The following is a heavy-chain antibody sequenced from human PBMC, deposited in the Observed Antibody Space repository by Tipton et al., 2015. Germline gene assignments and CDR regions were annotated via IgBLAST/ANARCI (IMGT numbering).Heavy chain of an antibody. CDR1: GGSVTSGSYY. D-gene: IGHD4-17*01. CDR3: ARSRYTVTPDS. J-gene: IGHJ4*02. CDR2: ISYTDGA. V-gene: IGHV4-61*01. Sequence: TLSLTCTVSGGSVTSGSYYWSWIRQPPGKGLEWIGYISYTDGAHYNPALKSRVTISVDTSKNQFSLTVTSVTAADTAVYYCARSRYTVTPDSWGQGTLVTVSS.